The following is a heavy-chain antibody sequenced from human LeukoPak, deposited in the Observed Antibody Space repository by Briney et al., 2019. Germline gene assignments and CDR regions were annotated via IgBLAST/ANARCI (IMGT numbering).Heavy chain of an antibody. D-gene: IGHD1-26*01. J-gene: IGHJ4*02. Sequence: QPGRSLRLSCAASGFAFGNFALHWVRQAPGKVLEWVSGISWNSGNILYADSVRGRITVSRDNAKNALYMEMDSLRPEETALYYCEKAASHFATSSPFDYWGQGTRVTVSS. CDR1: GFAFGNFA. CDR2: ISWNSGNI. V-gene: IGHV3-9*01. CDR3: EKAASHFATSSPFDY.